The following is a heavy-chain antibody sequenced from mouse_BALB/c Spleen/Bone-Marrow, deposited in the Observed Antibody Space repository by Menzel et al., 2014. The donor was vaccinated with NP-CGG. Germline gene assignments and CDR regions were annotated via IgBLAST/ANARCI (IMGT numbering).Heavy chain of an antibody. CDR2: IHPNSGDT. J-gene: IGHJ2*02. D-gene: IGHD2-14*01. Sequence: QVQLQQSGSVLVRPGASVKLSCQASGYTFTSSWMHWAKQRPGQGLKWIGEIHPNSGDTNYNEKFKGKATLTVDTSSSTAYVDLSSLTAEVSAVYFCARHHTYAYYFGSWGQGTSLTVYS. CDR1: GYTFTSSW. V-gene: IGHV1S130*01. CDR3: ARHHTYAYYFGS.